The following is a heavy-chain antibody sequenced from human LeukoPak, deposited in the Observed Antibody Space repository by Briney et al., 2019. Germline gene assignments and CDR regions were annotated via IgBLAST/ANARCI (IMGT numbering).Heavy chain of an antibody. V-gene: IGHV3-48*04. J-gene: IGHJ6*03. CDR2: ISSSGNTI. D-gene: IGHD1-1*01. Sequence: GGSLRLSCAASGFTFRSFSMNWVRQAPGKGLEWVSYISSSGNTIYDADSVKGRFTISRDNAKNSLYLQMNSLRAKDTAVYYCARQTTGVYYYYMDVWGKGTTVTISS. CDR1: GFTFRSFS. CDR3: ARQTTGVYYYYMDV.